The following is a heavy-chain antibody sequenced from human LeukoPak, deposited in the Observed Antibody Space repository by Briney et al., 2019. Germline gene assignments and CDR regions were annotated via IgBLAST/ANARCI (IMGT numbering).Heavy chain of an antibody. J-gene: IGHJ6*03. CDR3: ARTGPILAYYYYYYMDV. D-gene: IGHD3-3*01. CDR1: GYTFTGYY. CDR2: INPNSGGT. Sequence: ASVKVSCKASGYTFTGYYMHWVRRAPGQGLEWMGWINPNSGGTNYAQKFQGRVTMTRDTSISTAYMEMSRLRSDDTAVYYCARTGPILAYYYYYYMDVWGKGTTVTISS. V-gene: IGHV1-2*02.